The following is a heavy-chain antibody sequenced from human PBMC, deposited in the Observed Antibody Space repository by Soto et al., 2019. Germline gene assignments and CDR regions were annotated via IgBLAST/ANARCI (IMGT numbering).Heavy chain of an antibody. CDR2: IIPTFGTA. J-gene: IGHJ6*02. CDR1: GGTFSSYA. CDR3: ARDPIDSSSSEFGYYYYGMDV. D-gene: IGHD6-6*01. V-gene: IGHV1-69*13. Sequence: SVKVSCKASGGTFSSYAISWVRQAPGQGLEWMGGIIPTFGTANYAQKFQGRVTITADESTSTAYMELSSLRSEDTAVYYCARDPIDSSSSEFGYYYYGMDVWGQGTTVTVSS.